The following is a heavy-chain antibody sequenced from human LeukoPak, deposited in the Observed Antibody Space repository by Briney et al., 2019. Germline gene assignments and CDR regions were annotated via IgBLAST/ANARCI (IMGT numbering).Heavy chain of an antibody. J-gene: IGHJ6*03. CDR3: ARERVVVVPAADTFNYYYYYMDV. CDR2: ISAYNGNT. V-gene: IGHV1-18*01. Sequence: GASVKVSCKASGYTFTSYGISWVRQAPGQGLEWMGWISAYNGNTNYAQKLQGRVTMTTDTSTSTAYMELRSLRSDDTAAYYCARERVVVVPAADTFNYYYYYMDVWGKGTTVTISS. D-gene: IGHD2-2*01. CDR1: GYTFTSYG.